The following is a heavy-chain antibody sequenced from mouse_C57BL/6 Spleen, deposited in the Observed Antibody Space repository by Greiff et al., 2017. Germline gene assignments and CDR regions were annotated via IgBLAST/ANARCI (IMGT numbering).Heavy chain of an antibody. V-gene: IGHV1-52*01. Sequence: QVQLQQPGAELVRPGSSVKLSCKASGYTFTSYWMHWVKQRPIQGLEWIGNIDPSDSETHYNQKFKDKATLTVDKSSSTAYMQLSSLTSEDSAVYYCARERITTRAMDYWGQGTSVTVSS. CDR3: ARERITTRAMDY. J-gene: IGHJ4*01. D-gene: IGHD1-1*01. CDR2: IDPSDSET. CDR1: GYTFTSYW.